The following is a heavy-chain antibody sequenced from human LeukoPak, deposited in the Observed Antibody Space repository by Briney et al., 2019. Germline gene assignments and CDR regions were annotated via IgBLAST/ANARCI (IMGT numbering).Heavy chain of an antibody. CDR2: IDPRSGGT. Sequence: ASVKVSCKASGYTFTDYYMHWVRQAPGQGLEWMGWIDPRSGGTNFARKFQGRVTMTRDTSISTAYMDLSRLRSDDTAVYYCARDGAGNDYDDSHLDYWGQGTLVTVSS. D-gene: IGHD4-17*01. J-gene: IGHJ4*02. V-gene: IGHV1-2*02. CDR1: GYTFTDYY. CDR3: ARDGAGNDYDDSHLDY.